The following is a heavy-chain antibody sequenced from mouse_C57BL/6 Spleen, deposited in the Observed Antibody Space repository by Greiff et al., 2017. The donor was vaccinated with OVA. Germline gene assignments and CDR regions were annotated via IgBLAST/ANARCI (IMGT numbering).Heavy chain of an antibody. D-gene: IGHD1-1*01. V-gene: IGHV1-22*01. CDR2: INPNTGGT. CDR1: GYTFTDYN. Sequence: VQLQQSGPELVKPGASVKMSCKASGYTFTDYNMHWVKQSHGKSLEWIGYINPNTGGTSYNQKFKGKATLTVNKSSSTAYMELRSLTSEDSAVDYGARARGDYGSRPDYWGQGTTLTVSS. CDR3: ARARGDYGSRPDY. J-gene: IGHJ2*01.